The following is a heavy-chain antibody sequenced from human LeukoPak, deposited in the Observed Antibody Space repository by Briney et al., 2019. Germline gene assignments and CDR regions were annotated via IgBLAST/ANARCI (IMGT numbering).Heavy chain of an antibody. J-gene: IGHJ6*03. D-gene: IGHD2-2*01. Sequence: SETLSLTCTVSGGSISSYYWSWIRQPAGKGLEWIGRFYTSGSTNYNPSLKSRVTMSVDTSKNQFSLKLSSVTAADTAVYYCARDKGSCSSTSCSPNYYMDVWGKGTTVTVSS. CDR3: ARDKGSCSSTSCSPNYYMDV. V-gene: IGHV4-4*07. CDR1: GGSISSYY. CDR2: FYTSGST.